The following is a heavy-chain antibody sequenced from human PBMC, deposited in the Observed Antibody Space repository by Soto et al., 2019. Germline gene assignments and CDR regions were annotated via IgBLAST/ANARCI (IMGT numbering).Heavy chain of an antibody. V-gene: IGHV3-21*01. CDR2: INGRGNYI. Sequence: PGGSLRLSCASSGFTFSTYTMNWVRQAPGKGLEWVSSINGRGNYIYYAESVKGRFTISRDNAKNSLYRQMDRLRAEDTALYYCVREDGKVGTNSAFDYWGLGA. J-gene: IGHJ4*02. CDR3: VREDGKVGTNSAFDY. D-gene: IGHD1-26*01. CDR1: GFTFSTYT.